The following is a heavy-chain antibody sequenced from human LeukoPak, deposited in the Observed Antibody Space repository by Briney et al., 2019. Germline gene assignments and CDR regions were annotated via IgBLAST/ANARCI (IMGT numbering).Heavy chain of an antibody. CDR1: GGSMSSYY. J-gene: IGHJ4*02. CDR2: IYYSGST. CDR3: ARQYYYDSHTFDY. Sequence: PSETLSLTCSVPGGSMSSYYWSWIRQAPGKGLEWIGYIYYSGSTSYNPSLKSRVTISVDTSKNQFSLKLSSVTAADTAVYYCARQYYYDSHTFDYWGQGTLVTVSS. V-gene: IGHV4-59*08. D-gene: IGHD3-22*01.